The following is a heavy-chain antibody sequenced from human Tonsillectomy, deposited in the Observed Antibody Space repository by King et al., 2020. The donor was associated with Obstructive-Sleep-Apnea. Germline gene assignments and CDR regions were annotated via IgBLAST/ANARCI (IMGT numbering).Heavy chain of an antibody. CDR2: ISGTGGST. D-gene: IGHD1-26*01. J-gene: IGHJ4*02. CDR3: AKEAGGSFYFRGSIAYFDC. CDR1: GFTFSDYG. V-gene: IGHV3-23*04. Sequence: VQLVESGGGLVQPGGSLRLSCPASGFTFSDYGMSWVRQAPGKGLEWVSAISGTGGSTYYADSVKGRFTLSRDNSKNTLYLQMSSLRAEATAVYYCAKEAGGSFYFRGSIAYFDCWGQGTLVTVSS.